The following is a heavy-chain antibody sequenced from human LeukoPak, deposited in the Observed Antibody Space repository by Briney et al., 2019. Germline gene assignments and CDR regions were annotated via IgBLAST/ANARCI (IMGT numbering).Heavy chain of an antibody. V-gene: IGHV3-23*01. D-gene: IGHD3-10*01. Sequence: GGSLRLSCAASGFTFTSYAMSWVRQAPGKGPEWVSVISGSGGSTYYADSVKGRFTISRDNSKNTVYLQMHSLRAEDTAVYYCAGGYGSGSYGAPTYWGQGTLVTVSS. CDR3: AGGYGSGSYGAPTY. CDR2: ISGSGGST. CDR1: GFTFTSYA. J-gene: IGHJ4*02.